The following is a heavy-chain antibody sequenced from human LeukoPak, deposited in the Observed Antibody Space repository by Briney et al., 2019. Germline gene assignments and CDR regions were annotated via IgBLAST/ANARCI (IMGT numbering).Heavy chain of an antibody. V-gene: IGHV1-18*01. Sequence: GGSLRLSCAASGYTFTSYGISWVRQAPGQGLEWMGWISAYNGNTNYAQKLQGRVTMTTDTSTSTAYMELRSLRSDDTAVYYCARDPRESSSWYYFDYWGQGTLVTVSS. J-gene: IGHJ4*02. CDR3: ARDPRESSSWYYFDY. CDR1: GYTFTSYG. D-gene: IGHD6-13*01. CDR2: ISAYNGNT.